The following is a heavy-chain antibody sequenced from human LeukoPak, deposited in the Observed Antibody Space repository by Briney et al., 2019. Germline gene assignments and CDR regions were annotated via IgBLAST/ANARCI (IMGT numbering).Heavy chain of an antibody. CDR2: MNPNSGNT. CDR1: GYTFTSYD. CDR3: ARGFLDYDTTDYAFSYY. V-gene: IGHV1-8*01. D-gene: IGHD3-22*01. Sequence: ASVKVSCKASGYTFTSYDINWVRQATGQGLEWMGWMNPNSGNTGYAQKFQGRVTMTRNTSISTAYMELSSLRSEDTAVYYCARGFLDYDTTDYAFSYYWGQGTLVTVSS. J-gene: IGHJ4*02.